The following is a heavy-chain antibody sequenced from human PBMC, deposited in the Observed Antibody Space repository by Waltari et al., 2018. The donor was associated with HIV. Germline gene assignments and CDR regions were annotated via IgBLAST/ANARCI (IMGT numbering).Heavy chain of an antibody. CDR2: IDHSGST. V-gene: IGHV4-34*02. D-gene: IGHD3-3*01. CDR1: GGSSTAYY. Sequence: QVQLQQWGTGLLMPSETLSLTCAVYGGSSTAYYWTWIRLSPGKGLEWIGEIDHSGSTNYNPSLKSRVTIAVDASKNQFSRKLTSVTAADTGLYYCARGPYTSIFGVVKYFQPWGQGTLVIVSS. CDR3: ARGPYTSIFGVVKYFQP. J-gene: IGHJ1*01.